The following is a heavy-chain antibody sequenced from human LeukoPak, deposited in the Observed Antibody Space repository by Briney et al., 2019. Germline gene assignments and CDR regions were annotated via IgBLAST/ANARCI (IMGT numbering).Heavy chain of an antibody. D-gene: IGHD1-26*01. CDR3: AKGGSYGFDVTFDY. Sequence: PGRSLRLSCAAYGFIFDDYAMYWVRQLPGKGLEWVSGINWNRGNIVYADAVKGRFIISRDNAKNSLYLQMNSLRPEDMALYYCAKGGSYGFDVTFDYWGQGTLVTVSS. V-gene: IGHV3-9*03. J-gene: IGHJ4*02. CDR1: GFIFDDYA. CDR2: INWNRGNI.